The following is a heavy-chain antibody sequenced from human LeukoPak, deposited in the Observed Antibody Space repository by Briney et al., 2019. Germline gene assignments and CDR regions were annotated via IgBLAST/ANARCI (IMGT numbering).Heavy chain of an antibody. CDR3: VREDTPATANY. CDR1: GFTFSSYA. D-gene: IGHD2-21*02. J-gene: IGHJ4*02. CDR2: ISGGGDIT. Sequence: GGSLRLSCAASGFTFSSYAMSWVRQAPGKGLEWVSAISGGGDITYYADSVTGRFTISRDNSKDTLFLQMHSLRPGDTAVYYCVREDTPATANYWGQGTLVTISS. V-gene: IGHV3-23*01.